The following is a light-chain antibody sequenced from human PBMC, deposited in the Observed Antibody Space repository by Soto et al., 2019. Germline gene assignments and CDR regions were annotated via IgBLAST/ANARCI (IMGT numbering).Light chain of an antibody. J-gene: IGKJ2*01. CDR3: LQYGSSPLYT. CDR1: QSVSSSY. CDR2: GAS. V-gene: IGKV3-20*01. Sequence: EIVLTQSPGTLSLSPGERATLSCRASQSVSSSYLAWYQQKPGQAPRLLIYGASSRATGIPDRFSGSGSGTDFTLTISRLEPEDFAVYYCLQYGSSPLYTFGQGPKLEIK.